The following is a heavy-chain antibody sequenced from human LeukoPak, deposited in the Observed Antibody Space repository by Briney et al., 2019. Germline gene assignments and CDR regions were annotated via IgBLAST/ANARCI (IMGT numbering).Heavy chain of an antibody. CDR2: ISGSGGST. D-gene: IGHD2-2*02. J-gene: IGHJ4*02. CDR3: AKDWGTGRYCSSTSCYTSYYFDY. Sequence: PGGSLRLSCAASEFTFSSYAMSWVRQAPGKGLEWVSAISGSGGSTYYADSVKGRFTISRDNSKNTLYLQMNSLRAEDTAVYYCAKDWGTGRYCSSTSCYTSYYFDYWGQGTLVTVSS. V-gene: IGHV3-23*01. CDR1: EFTFSSYA.